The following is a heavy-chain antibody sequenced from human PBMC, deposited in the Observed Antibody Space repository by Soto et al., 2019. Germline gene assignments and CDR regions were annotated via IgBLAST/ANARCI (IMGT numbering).Heavy chain of an antibody. V-gene: IGHV4-34*01. CDR2: INHSGST. J-gene: IGHJ4*02. CDR1: GGSFSGYY. Sequence: SETLSLTCAVYGGSFSGYYWSWIRQPPGKGLEWIGEINHSGSTNYNPSLKSRVTISVDTSKNQFSLKLSSVTAADTAVYYCARESRYSSGWYIGYWGQGTLVTVSS. D-gene: IGHD6-19*01. CDR3: ARESRYSSGWYIGY.